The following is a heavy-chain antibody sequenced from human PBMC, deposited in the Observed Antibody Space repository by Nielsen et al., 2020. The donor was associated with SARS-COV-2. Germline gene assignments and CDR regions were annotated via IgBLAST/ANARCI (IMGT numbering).Heavy chain of an antibody. CDR3: AVRSWYNSYYFAMDV. V-gene: IGHV3-30*02. Sequence: GGSLRLSCAASGFPFSSYGMHWVRQAPGKGLEWVAFIRYDGSDKNYADSVKDRFTISRDNSKNTLYLQMSSLRTEDTAVYYCAVRSWYNSYYFAMDVWGQGTTVTASS. CDR2: IRYDGSDK. J-gene: IGHJ6*02. D-gene: IGHD6-13*01. CDR1: GFPFSSYG.